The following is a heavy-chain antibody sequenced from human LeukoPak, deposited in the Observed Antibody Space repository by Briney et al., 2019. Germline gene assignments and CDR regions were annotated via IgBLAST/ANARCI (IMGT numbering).Heavy chain of an antibody. V-gene: IGHV4-59*12. CDR1: GGSISSYY. CDR2: IYYSGGT. CDR3: ARRAGGSSYHYYLDV. D-gene: IGHD1-26*01. J-gene: IGHJ6*03. Sequence: TPSETLSLTCTVSGGSISSYYWSWIRQPPGKGLEWIGYIYYSGGTNYNPSLKSRVTMSVDTSKNQFSLNLSSVTAADTAVYFCARRAGGSSYHYYLDVWGKGTTVTVSS.